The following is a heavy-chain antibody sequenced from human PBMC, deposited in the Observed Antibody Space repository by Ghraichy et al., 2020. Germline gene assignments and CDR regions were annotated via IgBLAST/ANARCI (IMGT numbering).Heavy chain of an antibody. V-gene: IGHV3-23*01. Sequence: GGSLRLSCAASGFTFSSYAMNWVRQAPGKGLEWVSVISASGGSTYYADSVKGRFTLSRDNSKNTLYLQMNSLRAEDTAVYYCAKSTEYWYSDLCGRGTLVTVSS. CDR1: GFTFSSYA. D-gene: IGHD2-21*02. CDR3: AKSTEYWYSDL. J-gene: IGHJ2*01. CDR2: ISASGGST.